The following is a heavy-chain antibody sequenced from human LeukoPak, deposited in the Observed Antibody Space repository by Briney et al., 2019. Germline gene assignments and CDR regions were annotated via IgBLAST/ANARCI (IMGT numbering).Heavy chain of an antibody. Sequence: PGGSLRLSCAASGFTFSTYSMNWVRQAPGKGLEWVSSISSSSSYIYYADSVKGRFTISRDNAKNSLYLQMNSLRAEDTAVYYCARDGSGAALPSETDYWGQGTLVTVSS. V-gene: IGHV3-21*01. CDR2: ISSSSSYI. CDR1: GFTFSTYS. CDR3: ARDGSGAALPSETDY. D-gene: IGHD2-15*01. J-gene: IGHJ4*02.